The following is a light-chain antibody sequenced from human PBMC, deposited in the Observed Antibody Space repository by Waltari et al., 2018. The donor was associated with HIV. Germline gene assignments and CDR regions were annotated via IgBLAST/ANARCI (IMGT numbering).Light chain of an antibody. CDR1: SSDVGAYSY. J-gene: IGLJ1*01. V-gene: IGLV2-14*01. Sequence: QSALTQPASVSGSPGPSITISCTGTSSDVGAYSYVSWFQLHPGKAPKLMIYEVSNRPSGVSNRFSGSKSGNTASLTISGLQAEDEADYFCSSYTGSSTLYVFGTGTKVTVL. CDR2: EVS. CDR3: SSYTGSSTLYV.